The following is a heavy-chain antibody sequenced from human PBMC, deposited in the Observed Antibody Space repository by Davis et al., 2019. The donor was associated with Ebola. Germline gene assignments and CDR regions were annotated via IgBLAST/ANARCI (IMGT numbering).Heavy chain of an antibody. J-gene: IGHJ4*02. CDR2: ISSNSTNK. V-gene: IGHV3-11*06. D-gene: IGHD3-22*01. CDR1: GFTFSDYY. CDR3: AREAYYYDSTGYYYDIPDLFDY. Sequence: PAGSLTLTCAASGFTFSDYYMSWIRQAPGKGPEWVSYISSNSTNKKYADSVKGRFTISRDDAKNSLYLQMNSLRAEDTAVYYCAREAYYYDSTGYYYDIPDLFDYWGQGTLVTVSS.